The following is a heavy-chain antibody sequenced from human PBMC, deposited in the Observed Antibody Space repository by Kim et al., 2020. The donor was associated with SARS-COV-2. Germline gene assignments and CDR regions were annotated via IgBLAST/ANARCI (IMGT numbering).Heavy chain of an antibody. CDR3: ARGRRDGYHNWKVPAFDI. CDR1: GGSFSGYY. D-gene: IGHD1-1*01. Sequence: SETLSLTCAVYGGSFSGYYWSWIRQPPGKGLEWIGEINHSGSTNYNPSLKSRVTISVDTSKNQFSLKLSSVTAADTAVYYCARGRRDGYHNWKVPAFDIWGQGTMVTVSS. J-gene: IGHJ3*02. V-gene: IGHV4-34*01. CDR2: INHSGST.